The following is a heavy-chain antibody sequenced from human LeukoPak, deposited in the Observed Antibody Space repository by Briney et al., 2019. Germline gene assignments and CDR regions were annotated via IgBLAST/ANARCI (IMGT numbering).Heavy chain of an antibody. Sequence: GGSLRLSCAASGFTFSSYWMHWVRQAPGKGLVWVSRISSDGSSTSYADSVKGRFTISRDNAKNTLYLQMNSLRAEDTAVYYCASDGDWADDYWGQGALVTVSS. J-gene: IGHJ4*02. D-gene: IGHD2-21*01. V-gene: IGHV3-74*01. CDR2: ISSDGSST. CDR1: GFTFSSYW. CDR3: ASDGDWADDY.